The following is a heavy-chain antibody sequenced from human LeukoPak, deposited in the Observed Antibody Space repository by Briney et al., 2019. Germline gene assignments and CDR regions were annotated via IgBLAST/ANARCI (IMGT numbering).Heavy chain of an antibody. CDR2: INHSGST. J-gene: IGHJ4*02. Sequence: SETLSLTCAVYGGSFSGYCWSWTRQPPGKGLEWIGEINHSGSTNYNPSLKSRVTISIDTSKNQFSLKLSSVTAADTAVYYCARVDTAMDYFDYWGQGTLVTVSS. D-gene: IGHD5-18*01. CDR3: ARVDTAMDYFDY. CDR1: GGSFSGYC. V-gene: IGHV4-34*01.